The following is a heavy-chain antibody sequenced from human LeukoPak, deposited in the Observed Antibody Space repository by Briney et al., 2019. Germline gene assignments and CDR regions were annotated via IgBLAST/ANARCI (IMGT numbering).Heavy chain of an antibody. CDR3: AKDYGDYGWNYGMDV. D-gene: IGHD4-17*01. CDR1: GFSFSSYS. CDR2: ISYDGSTE. Sequence: GGSLRLSCAASGFSFSSYSIHWVRQAPGKGLEWVAVISYDGSTEYFADSVKGRFTISRDNSKNTLSLQMNSLRTDDTAVYYCAKDYGDYGWNYGMDVWGQGTTVTVSS. V-gene: IGHV3-30-3*01. J-gene: IGHJ6*02.